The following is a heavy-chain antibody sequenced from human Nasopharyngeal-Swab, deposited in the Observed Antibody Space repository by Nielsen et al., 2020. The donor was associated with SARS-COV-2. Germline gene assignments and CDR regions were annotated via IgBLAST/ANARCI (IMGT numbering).Heavy chain of an antibody. J-gene: IGHJ4*02. CDR3: ARGGNSGWMCD. V-gene: IGHV4-59*01. D-gene: IGHD6-19*01. CDR1: GGSISSYY. Sequence: SETLSLTCTVSGGSISSYYWSWIRQPPGKGLEWIGYIYYSGSTNYNPTLKGRVTISVDTSKNQVSLRLNSVTAADTAVYYCARGGNSGWMCDWGQGALVTVTS. CDR2: IYYSGST.